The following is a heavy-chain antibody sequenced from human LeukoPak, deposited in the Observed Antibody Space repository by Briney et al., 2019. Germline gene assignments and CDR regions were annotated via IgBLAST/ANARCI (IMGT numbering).Heavy chain of an antibody. CDR2: INPNSGGT. V-gene: IGHV1-2*02. Sequence: ASVKVSCKASGYTFTGYYMHWVRQAPGQGLEWMGWINPNSGGTNYAQKFQGRVTMTRDTSISTAYMELSRLRSDDTAVYYCARDKVAVAGTSDYWGQGTLVTVSS. J-gene: IGHJ4*02. D-gene: IGHD6-19*01. CDR1: GYTFTGYY. CDR3: ARDKVAVAGTSDY.